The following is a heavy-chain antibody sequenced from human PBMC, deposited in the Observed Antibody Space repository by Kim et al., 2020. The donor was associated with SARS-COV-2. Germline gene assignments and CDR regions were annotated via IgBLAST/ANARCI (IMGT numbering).Heavy chain of an antibody. D-gene: IGHD3-22*01. Sequence: SETLSLTCTVSGGSISSSSYYWGWIRQPPGKGLEWIGSIYYSGSTYYNPSLKSRVTISVDTSKNQFSLKLSSVTAADTAVYYCARIYDSSGYYYGARAFDYWGQGTLVTVSS. CDR2: IYYSGST. V-gene: IGHV4-39*01. CDR1: GGSISSSSYY. CDR3: ARIYDSSGYYYGARAFDY. J-gene: IGHJ4*02.